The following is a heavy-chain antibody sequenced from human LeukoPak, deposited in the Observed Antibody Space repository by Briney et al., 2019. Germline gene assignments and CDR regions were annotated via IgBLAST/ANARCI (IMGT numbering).Heavy chain of an antibody. CDR1: GFTFSRYA. CDR3: AKDGYCSGGSCYTGDNWFDP. CDR2: ISGSGGST. D-gene: IGHD2-15*01. Sequence: GGSLRLSCAPSGFTFSRYAMSWGRQAPGKGGGWGSAISGSGGSTYYADSVKGRFTISRDNSKNTLYLQMNSLRAEDTAVYYCAKDGYCSGGSCYTGDNWFDPWGQGTLVTVSS. V-gene: IGHV3-23*01. J-gene: IGHJ5*02.